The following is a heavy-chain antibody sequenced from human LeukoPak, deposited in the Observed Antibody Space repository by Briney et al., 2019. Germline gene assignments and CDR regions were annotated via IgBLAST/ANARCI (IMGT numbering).Heavy chain of an antibody. J-gene: IGHJ4*02. D-gene: IGHD3-22*01. CDR3: ARDDYYDSSGYTD. Sequence: ASVKVSCKASGYTFTGYYMHWVRQAPGQGLEWMGWINPNSGGTNYAQKFQGRVTMTRDTSISTAYMELSRLRSDDTAVYYCARDDYYDSSGYTDWGQGTLVTVSS. CDR2: INPNSGGT. CDR1: GYTFTGYY. V-gene: IGHV1-2*02.